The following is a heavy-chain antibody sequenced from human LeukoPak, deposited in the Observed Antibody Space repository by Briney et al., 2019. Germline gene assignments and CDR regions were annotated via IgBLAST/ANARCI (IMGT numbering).Heavy chain of an antibody. V-gene: IGHV3-9*01. CDR2: ISWNSGSI. J-gene: IGHJ4*02. Sequence: PGRSLRLSCAASGFTFDDYAMHWVRQAPGKGLEWVSGISWNSGSIGYADSVKGRFTISRDNAKNSLYLQMNSLRAEDTASYYCAKDYYYDSSGFDYWGQGTLVTVSS. CDR3: AKDYYYDSSGFDY. D-gene: IGHD3-22*01. CDR1: GFTFDDYA.